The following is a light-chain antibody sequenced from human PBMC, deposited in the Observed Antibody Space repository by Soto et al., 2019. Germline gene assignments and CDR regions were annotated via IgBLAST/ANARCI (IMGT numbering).Light chain of an antibody. CDR3: SSYAGSNNFVV. CDR2: EVS. V-gene: IGLV2-8*01. J-gene: IGLJ2*01. Sequence: QSALTQPPSASGSPGQSVTISCTGTSSDVGGDNYVSWYQQHSGKAPNLMIYEVSKRPSGVPDRFSGSKSGNTASLTVSGLQAEDEADYYCSSYAGSNNFVVFGGGTKVTVL. CDR1: SSDVGGDNY.